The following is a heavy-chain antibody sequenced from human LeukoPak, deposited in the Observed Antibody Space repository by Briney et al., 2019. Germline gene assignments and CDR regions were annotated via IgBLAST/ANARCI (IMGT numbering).Heavy chain of an antibody. D-gene: IGHD2-15*01. CDR2: ISSSSSYI. Sequence: PGGSLRLSCAASGFTFSSYSMNWVRQAPGKGLEWVSSISSSSSYIYYADPVKGRFTISRDNAKNSLYLQMNSLRAEDTAVYYCARNLVYYYYMDVWGKGTTVTVSS. J-gene: IGHJ6*03. CDR3: ARNLVYYYYMDV. CDR1: GFTFSSYS. V-gene: IGHV3-21*01.